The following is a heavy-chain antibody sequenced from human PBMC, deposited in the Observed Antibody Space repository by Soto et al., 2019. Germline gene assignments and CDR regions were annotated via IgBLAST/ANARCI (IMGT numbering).Heavy chain of an antibody. J-gene: IGHJ4*02. Sequence: GGSLRLSCAASGFTFSYYYISWIRQAPGKGLEWISYISVNSVYIKYADSAKGRFTISRDNAKNLVYLQMNSLRAEDTAVYYCARDLEVGAYLYFFDYWGQGTLVTVSS. V-gene: IGHV3-11*06. CDR2: ISVNSVYI. D-gene: IGHD1-26*01. CDR3: ARDLEVGAYLYFFDY. CDR1: GFTFSYYY.